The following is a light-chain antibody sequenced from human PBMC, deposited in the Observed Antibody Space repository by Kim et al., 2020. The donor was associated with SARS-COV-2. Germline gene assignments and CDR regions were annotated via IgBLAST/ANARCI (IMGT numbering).Light chain of an antibody. V-gene: IGKV3-15*01. J-gene: IGKJ4*01. CDR1: QSISSNY. CDR2: GTS. Sequence: PGDSPTLSCRASQSISSNYLAWYQKKPGQPPRLLIHGTSIRAAGVPARISGSGSGTEFTLTISSLQSEDFAVYFCQQYQTWPPVTFGGGTKVDIK. CDR3: QQYQTWPPVT.